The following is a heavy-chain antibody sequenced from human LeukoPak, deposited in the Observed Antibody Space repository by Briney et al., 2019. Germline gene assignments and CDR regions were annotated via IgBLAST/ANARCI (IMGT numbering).Heavy chain of an antibody. CDR1: GFTFSSYG. Sequence: PGGSLRLSCAASGFTFSSYGMHWVRQAPGKGLEWVALISYDGSNKYYADSVKGRFTVSRENSKNTLYLQMNSLRAEDTAVYYCAKGPFYCSGGSCNSPLDYWGQGTLVTVSS. D-gene: IGHD2-15*01. CDR2: ISYDGSNK. V-gene: IGHV3-30*18. CDR3: AKGPFYCSGGSCNSPLDY. J-gene: IGHJ4*02.